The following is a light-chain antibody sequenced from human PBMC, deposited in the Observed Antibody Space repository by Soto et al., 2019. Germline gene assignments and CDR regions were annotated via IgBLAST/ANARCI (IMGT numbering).Light chain of an antibody. V-gene: IGKV4-1*01. CDR3: QQYYSTPWT. CDR1: QSILYTSNNKKY. Sequence: DIVMTQSPDSEAVSLGERATINCKSSQSILYTSNNKKYLAWFQQKPGQPPKLLLYWASTRESGVPDRFSGSGSGTDFTLTISSLQAEDVAVYYCQQYYSTPWTFGQGTKVEIK. J-gene: IGKJ1*01. CDR2: WAS.